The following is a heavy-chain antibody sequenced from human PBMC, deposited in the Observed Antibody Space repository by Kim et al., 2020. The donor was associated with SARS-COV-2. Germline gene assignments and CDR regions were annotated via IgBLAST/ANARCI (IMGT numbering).Heavy chain of an antibody. Sequence: GGSLRLSCAASGFTFSSYGMHWVRQAPGKGLEWVAVISYDGRNKYYADSVKGRFTISRDNSKNTLYLQMNSLRAEDTAVYYCARYRAYSSTRPSCFDYWGQGTLVTVSS. CDR2: ISYDGRNK. V-gene: IGHV3-30*03. D-gene: IGHD6-13*01. J-gene: IGHJ4*02. CDR3: ARYRAYSSTRPSCFDY. CDR1: GFTFSSYG.